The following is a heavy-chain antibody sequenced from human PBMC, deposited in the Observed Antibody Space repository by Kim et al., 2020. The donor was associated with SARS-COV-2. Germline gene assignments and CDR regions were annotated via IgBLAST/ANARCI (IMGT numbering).Heavy chain of an antibody. CDR3: ARGLTVNLSLAAAGSPYYYGMDV. D-gene: IGHD6-13*01. CDR1: GFTFSSYD. J-gene: IGHJ6*02. Sequence: GGSLRLSCAASGFTFSSYDMHWVRQATGKGLEWVSAIGTAGDTYYPGSVKGRFTISRENAKNSLYLQMNSLRAGDTAVYYCARGLTVNLSLAAAGSPYYYGMDVGGQGTTVTVSS. V-gene: IGHV3-13*04. CDR2: IGTAGDT.